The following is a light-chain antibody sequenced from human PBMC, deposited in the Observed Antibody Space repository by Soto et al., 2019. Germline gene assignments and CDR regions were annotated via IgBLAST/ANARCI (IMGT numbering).Light chain of an antibody. CDR1: SSDVGGYNY. Sequence: QSALTQPASVSGSPGQSITISCTGTSSDVGGYNYVSWYQQHPGKAPKLMIYDVSNRPSGVSNRFSGSKSGNTASLTISGLQAEDEADYYCSSYTSSSTPGVFGTGTKPPS. V-gene: IGLV2-14*01. J-gene: IGLJ1*01. CDR3: SSYTSSSTPGV. CDR2: DVS.